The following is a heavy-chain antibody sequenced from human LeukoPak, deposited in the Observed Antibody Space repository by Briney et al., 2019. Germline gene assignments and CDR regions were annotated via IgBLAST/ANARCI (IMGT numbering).Heavy chain of an antibody. V-gene: IGHV3-74*01. CDR1: GFTFSSNW. CDR3: ASLSHSGSYLGDAAFDI. CDR2: INSEGSRT. J-gene: IGHJ3*02. Sequence: GGSLRLSCAASGFTFSSNWMHWGRQGLGKGVVWVSRINSEGSRTSYADSVKGRFTISRDNAKNTLYLQMNSLRVEDTAVYYCASLSHSGSYLGDAAFDIWGQGTMVTVSS. D-gene: IGHD1-26*01.